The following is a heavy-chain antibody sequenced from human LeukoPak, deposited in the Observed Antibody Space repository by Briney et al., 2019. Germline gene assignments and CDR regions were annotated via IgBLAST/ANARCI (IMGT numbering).Heavy chain of an antibody. J-gene: IGHJ4*02. Sequence: PGGSLRLSCAASGFTFSSYAMHWVRQAPGKGLEWVAVISYDGSNKYYADSVKGRFTISRDNSKNTLYLQMNSLRAEDTAVYYCAKERRELLSFDYWGQGTLVTVSS. CDR3: AKERRELLSFDY. D-gene: IGHD1-26*01. CDR1: GFTFSSYA. V-gene: IGHV3-30-3*01. CDR2: ISYDGSNK.